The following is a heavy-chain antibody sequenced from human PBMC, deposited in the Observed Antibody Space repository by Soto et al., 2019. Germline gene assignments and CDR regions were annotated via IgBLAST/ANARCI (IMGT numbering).Heavy chain of an antibody. J-gene: IGHJ4*02. CDR1: GGTFSSYT. CDR2: IIPIIRIA. Sequence: QVQLVQSGAEGKKPGSSVKVSCKASGGTFSSYTISWGRQAPGQGLERMGRIIPIIRIANYAQKFQGRATITVDKSTSTAYMALSSLRSEATAMYYCARDGGSDYTPPDIWGQGTLVTVSS. CDR3: ARDGGSDYTPPDI. V-gene: IGHV1-69*08. D-gene: IGHD4-4*01.